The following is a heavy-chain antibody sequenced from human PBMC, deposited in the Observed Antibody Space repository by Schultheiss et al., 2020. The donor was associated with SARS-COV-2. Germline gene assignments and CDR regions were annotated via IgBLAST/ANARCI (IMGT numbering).Heavy chain of an antibody. Sequence: GESLKISCAASGFTFSGYSMNWVRQAPGKGLDWVSHITSDGNTIYYADSVKGRFTISRDSSKNTVFLEVNSLRVEDTAVYYCAVWSGDYWGQGTQVTVSS. J-gene: IGHJ4*02. CDR2: ITSDGNTI. CDR1: GFTFSGYS. CDR3: AVWSGDY. D-gene: IGHD3-10*01. V-gene: IGHV3-48*01.